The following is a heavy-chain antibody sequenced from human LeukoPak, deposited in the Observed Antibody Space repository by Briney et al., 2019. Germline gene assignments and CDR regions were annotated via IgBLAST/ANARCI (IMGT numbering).Heavy chain of an antibody. V-gene: IGHV3-64*01. CDR2: ISSNGGST. CDR1: GFTFSSCA. J-gene: IGHJ4*02. D-gene: IGHD3-3*01. CDR3: ARGGRFLEWLVTDY. Sequence: GGSLRLSCAASGFTFSSCAMHWVRQAPGKGLEYGSAISSNGGSTYYANSVKGRFTISRDNSKNTLYLQMGSLRPEDMAVYYCARGGRFLEWLVTDYWGQGTLVTVSS.